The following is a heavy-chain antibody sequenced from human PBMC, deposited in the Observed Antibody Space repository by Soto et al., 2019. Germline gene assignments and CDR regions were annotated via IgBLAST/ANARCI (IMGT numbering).Heavy chain of an antibody. CDR3: GRDLPSVYDPRRFDY. CDR2: ITAYNGNT. V-gene: IGHV1-18*01. D-gene: IGHD5-12*01. CDR1: GYMFTSFG. Sequence: QVQLVQSGAEVKKPGASVKVSCKASGYMFTSFGISWVRQAPGQGLEWMGWITAYNGNTNYAQKLQGIVTMTTDTSTSTAYRELRSLRSDDTALDYCGRDLPSVYDPRRFDYWGRGTLVTVSS. J-gene: IGHJ4*02.